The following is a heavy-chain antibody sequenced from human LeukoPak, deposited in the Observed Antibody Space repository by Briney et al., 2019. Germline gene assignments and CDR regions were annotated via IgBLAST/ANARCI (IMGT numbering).Heavy chain of an antibody. CDR2: IRYDGSNK. CDR3: AKVGAMVLQHYFDY. Sequence: GGSLRLSCAASGFTFSSYDMHWVRQAPGKGLEWVAFIRYDGSNKYYADSVKGRFTISRDNSKNTLYLQMNSLRAGDTAVYYCAKVGAMVLQHYFDYWGQGTLVTVSS. CDR1: GFTFSSYD. V-gene: IGHV3-30*02. D-gene: IGHD5-18*01. J-gene: IGHJ4*02.